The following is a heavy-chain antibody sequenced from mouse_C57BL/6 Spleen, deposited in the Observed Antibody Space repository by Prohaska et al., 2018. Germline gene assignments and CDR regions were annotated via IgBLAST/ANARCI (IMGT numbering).Heavy chain of an antibody. Sequence: EVQLVESGGDLVKPGGSLKLSCAASGFTFSSYGMSCVRQTPDKRLEWVATISSGGSYTYYPDSVKGRFTISRDNAKNTLYLQMSSLKSEDTAMYYCARATMTTTVFDYWGQGTTLTVSS. CDR1: GFTFSSYG. D-gene: IGHD2-4*01. CDR2: ISSGGSYT. CDR3: ARATMTTTVFDY. J-gene: IGHJ2*01. V-gene: IGHV5-6*01.